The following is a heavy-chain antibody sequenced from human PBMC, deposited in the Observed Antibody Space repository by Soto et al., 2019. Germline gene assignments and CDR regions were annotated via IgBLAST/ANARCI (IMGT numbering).Heavy chain of an antibody. Sequence: QVQLVQSGAEVKKPGSSVKVSCKASGGTFSSYAISWVRQAPGQGLEWMGGIIPIFGTANYAQKFQGRVTITADESTSTAYMELSSLRSEDTAVYYSARRGIAASYYYYYGMDVWGQGTTVTVSS. CDR2: IIPIFGTA. CDR3: ARRGIAASYYYYYGMDV. J-gene: IGHJ6*02. D-gene: IGHD6-13*01. V-gene: IGHV1-69*01. CDR1: GGTFSSYA.